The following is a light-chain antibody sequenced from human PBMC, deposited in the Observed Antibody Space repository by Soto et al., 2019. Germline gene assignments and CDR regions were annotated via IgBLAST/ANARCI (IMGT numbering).Light chain of an antibody. Sequence: QSVLTQPASVSGSPGQSITISCTGTSNDVGGYNYVSWYQQHPGKAPKLMIYEVSNRPSGVSNRFSGSKSGNTASLTISGLQAEDEADYYCSSYTSRGVVFGGGTKLTVL. CDR1: SNDVGGYNY. CDR3: SSYTSRGVV. V-gene: IGLV2-14*01. J-gene: IGLJ2*01. CDR2: EVS.